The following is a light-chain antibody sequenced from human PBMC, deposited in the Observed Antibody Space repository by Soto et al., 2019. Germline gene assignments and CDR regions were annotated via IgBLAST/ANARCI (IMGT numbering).Light chain of an antibody. V-gene: IGKV3-20*01. Sequence: ILLTQSPGTLSLSPGERATLSCRASQSVSNNYFAWYQQKPGQAPRLRIYGAFSRATGIPARLSGSGSGTDFTLTISGMQSEDFAVYYCQQYSIWRTFGQGTKVDIK. CDR2: GAF. CDR1: QSVSNNY. CDR3: QQYSIWRT. J-gene: IGKJ1*01.